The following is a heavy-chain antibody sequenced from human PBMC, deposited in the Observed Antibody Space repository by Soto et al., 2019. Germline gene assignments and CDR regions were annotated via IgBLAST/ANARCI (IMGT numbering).Heavy chain of an antibody. Sequence: GGSLRLSCAASGFTFSSYAMSWVRQAPGKGLEWVSAISGSGGSTYYADSVKGRFTISRDNSKNTLYLQMNSLRAEDTAVYYCAKSARPQGVYYYGMDVWGQGTTVTV. V-gene: IGHV3-23*01. J-gene: IGHJ6*02. CDR3: AKSARPQGVYYYGMDV. CDR1: GFTFSSYA. CDR2: ISGSGGST.